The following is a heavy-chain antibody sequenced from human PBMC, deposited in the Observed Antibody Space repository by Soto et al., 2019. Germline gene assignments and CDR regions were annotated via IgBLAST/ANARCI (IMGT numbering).Heavy chain of an antibody. D-gene: IGHD5-12*01. CDR1: GFTFSSYA. Sequence: EVQLLESGGGLVQPGGSLRLSCAASGFTFSSYAMSWVRQAPGKGLEWVSAISGSGGSTYYADSVKGRFTISRDNSKNTLYLQMNRLRAEDTAVYYCAKVGGYDYVYYYYYMDVWGKGTTVTVSS. CDR3: AKVGGYDYVYYYYYMDV. V-gene: IGHV3-23*01. CDR2: ISGSGGST. J-gene: IGHJ6*03.